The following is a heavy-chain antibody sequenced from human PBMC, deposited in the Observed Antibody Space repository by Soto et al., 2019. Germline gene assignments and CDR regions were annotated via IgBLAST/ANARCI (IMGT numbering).Heavy chain of an antibody. V-gene: IGHV4-59*01. CDR3: LIVNPLLYSGYDRSYYYYFMDF. Sequence: SETLCLTCTVSGGSISSYDWSWVRQPPGKGLEWIGYIYDSGGTNYNPAPKRRVTISVDTCKVQFFLMLSSVTAVDMAVYYCLIVNPLLYSGYDRSYYYYFMDFWGKGTSVTVSS. CDR2: IYDSGGT. CDR1: GGSISSYD. D-gene: IGHD5-12*01. J-gene: IGHJ6*03.